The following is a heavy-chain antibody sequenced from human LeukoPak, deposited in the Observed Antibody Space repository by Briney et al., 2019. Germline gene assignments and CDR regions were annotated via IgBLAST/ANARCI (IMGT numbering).Heavy chain of an antibody. D-gene: IGHD2-15*01. CDR1: GGSISNSSYY. V-gene: IGHV4-39*07. Sequence: SETLSLTCTVSGGSISNSSYYWVWIRQPPGKGLECIGAIYYTGSTYYNPSLKSRVTISVDTSKNQFSLKLSSVTAADTAVYYCAGAGWYYYFDYWGQGTLVTVSS. J-gene: IGHJ4*02. CDR3: AGAGWYYYFDY. CDR2: IYYTGST.